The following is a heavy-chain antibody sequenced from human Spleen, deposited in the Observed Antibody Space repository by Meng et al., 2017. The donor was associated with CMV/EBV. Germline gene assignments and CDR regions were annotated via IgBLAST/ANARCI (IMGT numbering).Heavy chain of an antibody. CDR2: IYYSGST. V-gene: IGHV4-59*01. CDR1: GDSISGYY. Sequence: SETLSLTCTVSGDSISGYYWNWIRQPPGKGLEWIGYIYYSGSTNYNPSLKSRVTISLDTSKNQFSLNLRSVTAADTAVYYRARDLSNWNHNWFDPWGQGTLVTVSS. CDR3: ARDLSNWNHNWFDP. J-gene: IGHJ5*02. D-gene: IGHD1-1*01.